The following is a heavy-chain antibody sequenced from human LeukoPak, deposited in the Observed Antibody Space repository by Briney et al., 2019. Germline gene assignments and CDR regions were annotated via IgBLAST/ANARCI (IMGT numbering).Heavy chain of an antibody. D-gene: IGHD6-13*01. V-gene: IGHV3-15*01. Sequence: GGSLRLSCAASGFIFSNAWMSWVRQAPGKGLEWVGRIKSKTDGETTGYAAPVKGRFTISRDDSKNTLYLQMNSLKTEDTAVYYCTRAAAGTITAPVDYWGQGALVTVSS. CDR1: GFIFSNAW. J-gene: IGHJ4*02. CDR2: IKSKTDGETT. CDR3: TRAAAGTITAPVDY.